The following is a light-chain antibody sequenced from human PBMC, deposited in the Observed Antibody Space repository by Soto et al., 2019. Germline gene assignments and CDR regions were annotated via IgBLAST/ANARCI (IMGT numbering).Light chain of an antibody. V-gene: IGKV2-28*01. CDR2: LGS. CDR1: QSLLHSNGYNY. CDR3: MQALQTPLT. J-gene: IGKJ4*01. Sequence: DIVMSQSPLSLAVSPGETASISCRSSQSLLHSNGYNYFDWYLQKPGQSPQVLIYLGSHRASGVPDRFSGSGAGTDFTLKISRVESEDVGVYYCMQALQTPLTFGEGTKVDIK.